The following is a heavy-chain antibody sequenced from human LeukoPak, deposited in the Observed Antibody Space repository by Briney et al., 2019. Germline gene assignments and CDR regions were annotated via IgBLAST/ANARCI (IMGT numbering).Heavy chain of an antibody. J-gene: IGHJ5*01. D-gene: IGHD3-22*01. CDR1: TSR. CDR3: ARDLWNFYDDSGYYRDFDS. Sequence: ASVKVSCKATSRISWVRQAPGQGLEWMGWIGSYGSDTYYAQKFQGRVTVTTDTSTSTVYMELRSLRSDDTAVYYCARDLWNFYDDSGYYRDFDSWGQGTLVTVSS. V-gene: IGHV1-18*01. CDR2: IGSYGSDT.